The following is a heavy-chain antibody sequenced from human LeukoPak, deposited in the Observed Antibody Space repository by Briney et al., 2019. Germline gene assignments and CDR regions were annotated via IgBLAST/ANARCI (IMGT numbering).Heavy chain of an antibody. D-gene: IGHD6-13*01. J-gene: IGHJ4*02. V-gene: IGHV3-15*01. CDR3: TTKYSSSWTHDY. CDR2: IKSKTDGGTT. CDR1: GFTFSNAW. Sequence: KPGGSLRLSCAASGFTFSNAWMSWVRQAPGKGLEWVGRIKSKTDGGTTDYAAPVKGRFTISRDDSKNTLYLQMNSLKTEDTAVYYCTTKYSSSWTHDYWGQGTLVTVSS.